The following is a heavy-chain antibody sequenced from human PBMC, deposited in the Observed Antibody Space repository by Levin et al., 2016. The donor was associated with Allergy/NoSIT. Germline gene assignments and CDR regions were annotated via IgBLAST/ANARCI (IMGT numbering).Heavy chain of an antibody. CDR1: GDTFTSHA. D-gene: IGHD6-13*01. V-gene: IGHV1-3*01. J-gene: IGHJ4*02. Sequence: ASVKVSCKTSGDTFTSHAMHWVRQAPGQRLEWMGWINVGKGYTKYSQKFQGRVTITRDTPASTAYMEPSSLRSEDTAVYYCTRGHLAAATTQFDYWGQGTLVTVSS. CDR2: INVGKGYT. CDR3: TRGHLAAATTQFDY.